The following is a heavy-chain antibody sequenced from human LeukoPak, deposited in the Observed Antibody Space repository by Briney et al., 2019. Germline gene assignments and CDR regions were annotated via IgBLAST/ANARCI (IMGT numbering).Heavy chain of an antibody. CDR2: IYRSGST. J-gene: IGHJ6*03. V-gene: IGHV4-38-2*01. D-gene: IGHD2-2*01. CDR1: GYSISSGYY. CDR3: ARGDCSSTICYSPMDV. Sequence: PSETLSLTCAVSGYSISSGYYWVWIRQPPGNGLEWIGSIYRSGSTNYNPSLKSRVTISVDTSQNQFSLKVNSVTAADTAVYYCARGDCSSTICYSPMDVWGKGTTVTVSS.